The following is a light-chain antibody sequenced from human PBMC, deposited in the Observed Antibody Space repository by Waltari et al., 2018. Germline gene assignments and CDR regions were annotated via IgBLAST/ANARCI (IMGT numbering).Light chain of an antibody. CDR1: QSVGRY. Sequence: EIVLTQSPGTLSLSPGERATLSCRARQSVGRYLAWYQQKPGQAPRLLVYGASSRATGIPDRFSGSGSGTDFSLTISRLEPEDFAVYFCQKYDRLPATFGQGTKVEIK. CDR3: QKYDRLPAT. CDR2: GAS. J-gene: IGKJ1*01. V-gene: IGKV3-20*01.